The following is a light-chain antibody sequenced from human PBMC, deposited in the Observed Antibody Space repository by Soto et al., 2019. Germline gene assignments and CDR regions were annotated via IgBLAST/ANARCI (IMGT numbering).Light chain of an antibody. Sequence: EIVLTQSPATLYLSPGERATLSCRASPSVTNFLAWYQQKPGQAPRLLIYGAFNRATGIPARFSGSGSGTDFTLDISSLEPEDSAVYYCQQHNVWPPLTFGQGTRLEIK. CDR1: PSVTNF. V-gene: IGKV3-11*01. J-gene: IGKJ5*01. CDR2: GAF. CDR3: QQHNVWPPLT.